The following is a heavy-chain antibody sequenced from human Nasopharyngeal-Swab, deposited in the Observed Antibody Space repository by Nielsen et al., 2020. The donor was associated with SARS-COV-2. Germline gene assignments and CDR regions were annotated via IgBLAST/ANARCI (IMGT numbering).Heavy chain of an antibody. Sequence: WIRQPPGKGLEWVSFISFSGSETDYADSVRGRITIFRDNAKNSVSLQMNSLRPEDTAVYYCARDKGDYGSEAAGMDVWGQGTTGTVSS. J-gene: IGHJ6*02. V-gene: IGHV3-11*05. CDR2: ISFSGSET. D-gene: IGHD4-17*01. CDR3: ARDKGDYGSEAAGMDV.